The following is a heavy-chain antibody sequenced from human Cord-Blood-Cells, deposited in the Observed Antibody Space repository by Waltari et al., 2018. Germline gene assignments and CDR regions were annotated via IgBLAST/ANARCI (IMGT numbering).Heavy chain of an antibody. CDR2: ISAYNGNT. Sequence: QVQLVQSGAEVKKPGASVKVSCKASGYTFTSYGISWVRQAPGQGLEWMGWISAYNGNTNYAQKLQGRVTMTTDTSTSTAYMELRSLRSDDTAVYYCARRRESANYEFWSGYLGWFDPWGQGTLVTVSS. CDR1: GYTFTSYG. D-gene: IGHD3-3*01. V-gene: IGHV1-18*01. CDR3: ARRRESANYEFWSGYLGWFDP. J-gene: IGHJ5*02.